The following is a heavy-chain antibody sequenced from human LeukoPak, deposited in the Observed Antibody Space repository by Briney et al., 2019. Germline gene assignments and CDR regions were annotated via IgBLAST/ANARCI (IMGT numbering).Heavy chain of an antibody. D-gene: IGHD2-8*02. CDR1: GFALKSYS. V-gene: IGHV3-21*01. Sequence: GGSLRLSCAGSGFALKSYSSTWVRQAPGKGLEWVSSISSTSAYIHYADSVKGRFTISRDNVDNVVYLEMNSLGAEDTATYYCARVAVSGPTGWFDSWGQGTLVIVSS. CDR2: ISSTSAYI. J-gene: IGHJ5*01. CDR3: ARVAVSGPTGWFDS.